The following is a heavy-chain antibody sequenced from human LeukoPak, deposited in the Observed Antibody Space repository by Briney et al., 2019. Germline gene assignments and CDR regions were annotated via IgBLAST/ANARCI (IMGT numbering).Heavy chain of an antibody. Sequence: SETLSLTCAVYGGSSSGYYWSWIRQPPGKGLEWIGEINHSGSTNYNPSLKSRVTISVDTSKNQFSLKLSSVTAADTAVYYCARPQWRYYYYGMDVWGQGTTVTVSS. CDR1: GGSSSGYY. J-gene: IGHJ6*02. V-gene: IGHV4-34*01. CDR3: ARPQWRYYYYGMDV. CDR2: INHSGST. D-gene: IGHD6-19*01.